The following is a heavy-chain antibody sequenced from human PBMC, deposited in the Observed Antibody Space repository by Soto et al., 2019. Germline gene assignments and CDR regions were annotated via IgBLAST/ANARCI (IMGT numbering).Heavy chain of an antibody. V-gene: IGHV3-21*01. CDR2: ISSSSSYI. Sequence: PGGSLRLSCAASGFTFSSYSMNWVRQAPGKGLEWVSSISSSSSYIYYADSVKGRFTISRDNAKNSLYLQMNGLRAEDTAVYYCARDWGLPDGYTHYYYYGMDVWGQGTTVTVS. CDR1: GFTFSSYS. D-gene: IGHD5-12*01. CDR3: ARDWGLPDGYTHYYYYGMDV. J-gene: IGHJ6*02.